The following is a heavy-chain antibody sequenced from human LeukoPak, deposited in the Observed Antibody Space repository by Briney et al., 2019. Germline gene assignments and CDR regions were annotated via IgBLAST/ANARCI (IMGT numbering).Heavy chain of an antibody. J-gene: IGHJ4*02. CDR3: ARKELWLRYYFDY. CDR1: GFTFSDYY. Sequence: GGSLRLSCAASGFTFSDYYMSWIRQAPGKGLEWVSYISSSGSTIYYADSVKGRFTISRDNAKNSLYLQMNSLRAEDTAVYYCARKELWLRYYFDYWGQGTLVTVSS. D-gene: IGHD5-18*01. V-gene: IGHV3-11*04. CDR2: ISSSGSTI.